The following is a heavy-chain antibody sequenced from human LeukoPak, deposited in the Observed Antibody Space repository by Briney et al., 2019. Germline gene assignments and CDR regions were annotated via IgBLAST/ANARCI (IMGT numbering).Heavy chain of an antibody. CDR3: ARDYDDSSDLDY. D-gene: IGHD3-22*01. CDR1: GFTFSSYW. J-gene: IGHJ4*02. CDR2: INSDGGST. V-gene: IGHV3-74*01. Sequence: GGSLRLSCAASGFTFSSYWMHWVRQAPGKGLVWVSRINSDGGSTSYADSVKGRFTISRDNAKNTLYLQMNSLRAEDTAVYYCARDYDDSSDLDYWGQGTLVTVSS.